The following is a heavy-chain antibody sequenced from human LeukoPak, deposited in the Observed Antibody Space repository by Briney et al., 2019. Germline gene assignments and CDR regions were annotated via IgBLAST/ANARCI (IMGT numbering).Heavy chain of an antibody. Sequence: PGESLKISCKVSGYSFSYYWIAWVRQMPGKGLEWMGIIYPGDSDTSYSPSFQGHVTISADKSITTAYLQWSSLEASDTAMYYCARRRDGYNYYFDYWGQGTLVTVSS. CDR2: IYPGDSDT. CDR1: GYSFSYYW. CDR3: ARRRDGYNYYFDY. J-gene: IGHJ4*02. V-gene: IGHV5-51*01. D-gene: IGHD5-24*01.